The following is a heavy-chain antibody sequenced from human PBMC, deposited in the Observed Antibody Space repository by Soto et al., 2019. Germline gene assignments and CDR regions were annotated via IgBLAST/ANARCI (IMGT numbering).Heavy chain of an antibody. Sequence: SETLSLTCTVSGAPISSYYWSWMRQPAGKGLEFIGRIHAGGDVVYNPSLKSRVIMSTDTSKNQFSLWLRSVSAADTAIYYCARNRDAYSSSYNWFDPWGQGTSVTVSS. CDR1: GAPISSYY. CDR3: ARNRDAYSSSYNWFDP. CDR2: IHAGGDV. J-gene: IGHJ5*02. D-gene: IGHD6-6*01. V-gene: IGHV4-4*07.